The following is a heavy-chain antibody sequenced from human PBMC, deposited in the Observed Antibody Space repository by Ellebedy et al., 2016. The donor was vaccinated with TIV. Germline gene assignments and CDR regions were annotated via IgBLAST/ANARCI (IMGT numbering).Heavy chain of an antibody. D-gene: IGHD2-2*01. CDR1: GFTFSSYG. CDR3: AKARAAAYYYYYGMDV. CDR2: IPYDESDK. Sequence: GESLKISXAASGFTFSSYGMHWVRQAPGKGLEWVAVIPYDESDKYYADSVKGRFTISRDNSKNTLYLQMNSPRAEDTAVYYCAKARAAAYYYYYGMDVWGQGTTVTVSS. J-gene: IGHJ6*02. V-gene: IGHV3-30*18.